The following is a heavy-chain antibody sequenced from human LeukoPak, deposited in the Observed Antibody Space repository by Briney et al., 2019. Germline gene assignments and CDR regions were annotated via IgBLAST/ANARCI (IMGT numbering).Heavy chain of an antibody. CDR2: ISYDGSNK. CDR3: ARDYKSSGYYQYDY. J-gene: IGHJ4*02. D-gene: IGHD3-22*01. Sequence: PGGSLRLSCAASGFTFSSYAMHGVRQAPGKGLEWVAVISYDGSNKYYADSVKGRFTISRDNSKTTLYLQMNSLRAEDTAVYYCARDYKSSGYYQYDYWGQGTLVTVSS. V-gene: IGHV3-30*01. CDR1: GFTFSSYA.